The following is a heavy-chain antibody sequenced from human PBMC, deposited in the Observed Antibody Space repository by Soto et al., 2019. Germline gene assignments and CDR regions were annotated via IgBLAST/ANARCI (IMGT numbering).Heavy chain of an antibody. Sequence: SETLSLTCTVSGYPISSGSYWAWIRQPPGKGPEWIASIYHGGTTFYNPSLKSRITISVDTSNNQFSLTLTSVTAADTAVYYCARVHVMVVAGSTFDYWGHGTLVTVSS. CDR3: ARVHVMVVAGSTFDY. CDR2: IYHGGTT. V-gene: IGHV4-38-2*02. D-gene: IGHD6-19*01. J-gene: IGHJ4*01. CDR1: GYPISSGSY.